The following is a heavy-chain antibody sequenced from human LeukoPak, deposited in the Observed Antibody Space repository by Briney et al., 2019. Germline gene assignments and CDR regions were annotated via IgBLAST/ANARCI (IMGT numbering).Heavy chain of an antibody. CDR2: VSYDGKTQ. CDR3: AKHGSSWFVDY. J-gene: IGHJ4*02. Sequence: GGSLRLSCAASGFTFSRYGMQWVRQAPGKGLEWVAIVSYDGKTQYYADSVKGRFTIPRDNSKNTVSLQMNSLRGEDTGVYYCAKHGSSWFVDYWGQGTPVTVSS. D-gene: IGHD6-13*01. V-gene: IGHV3-30*18. CDR1: GFTFSRYG.